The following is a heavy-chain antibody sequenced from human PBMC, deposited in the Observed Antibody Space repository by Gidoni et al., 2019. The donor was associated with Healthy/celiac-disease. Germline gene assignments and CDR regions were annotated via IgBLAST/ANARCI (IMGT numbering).Heavy chain of an antibody. Sequence: QVQLVQSGAAVKKPGSSVKVSCKASGGTFSSYAISWVRQAPGQGLEWMGGIIPIFGTANYAQKFQGRVTIIADESTSTAYMELSSLRSEDTAVYYCARGLMTTVTTASHFDYWGQGTLVTVSS. CDR1: GGTFSSYA. V-gene: IGHV1-69*01. CDR2: IIPIFGTA. CDR3: ARGLMTTVTTASHFDY. J-gene: IGHJ4*02. D-gene: IGHD4-17*01.